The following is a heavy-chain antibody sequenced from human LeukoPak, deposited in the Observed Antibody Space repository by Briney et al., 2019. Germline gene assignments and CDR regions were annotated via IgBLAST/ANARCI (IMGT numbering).Heavy chain of an antibody. CDR1: GGSFSGYY. D-gene: IGHD5-24*01. CDR3: ARLTVEMANDY. J-gene: IGHJ4*02. CDR2: INHSGST. V-gene: IGHV4-34*01. Sequence: SETLSLTCAVYGGSFSGYYWSWIRQPPGKGLEWIGEINHSGSTNYNPSLKSRVTISVDTSKNQFSLKLSSVTAADTAVYYCARLTVEMANDYWGQGTLVTVSS.